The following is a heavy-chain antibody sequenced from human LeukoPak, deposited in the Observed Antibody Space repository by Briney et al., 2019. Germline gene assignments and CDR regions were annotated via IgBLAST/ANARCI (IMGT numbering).Heavy chain of an antibody. D-gene: IGHD6-19*01. V-gene: IGHV5-51*01. CDR3: ARAGYGSGWSEDYYYGMDV. Sequence: GESLKISCKGSGYSFTSYWIGWVRQMPGKGLEWMGIIYPGDSDTRYSPSFQGQVTISADKSISTAYLQWSSLKASDTAMYYCARAGYGSGWSEDYYYGMDVWGQGTTVTVSS. CDR1: GYSFTSYW. CDR2: IYPGDSDT. J-gene: IGHJ6*02.